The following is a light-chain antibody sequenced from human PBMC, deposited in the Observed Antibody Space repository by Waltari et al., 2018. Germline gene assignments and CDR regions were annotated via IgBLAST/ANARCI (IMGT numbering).Light chain of an antibody. J-gene: IGLJ2*01. CDR3: NSRDNSGNQP. CDR2: PKN. V-gene: IGLV3-19*01. CDR1: SLTTYY. Sequence: SSDLTQDPAVSVALGQTVLITCQGDSLTTYYANWYQQKTGKDPLLLISPKNHRPSGIPDRFSGSSSGNTAALTIIGAQAEDEADYYCNSRDNSGNQPFGGGTKLTVL.